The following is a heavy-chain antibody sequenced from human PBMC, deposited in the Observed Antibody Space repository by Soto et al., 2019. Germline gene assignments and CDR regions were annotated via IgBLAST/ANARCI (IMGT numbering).Heavy chain of an antibody. CDR3: ARGPYYDF. CDR2: INHSGST. CDR1: GGSFSGYY. J-gene: IGHJ4*02. V-gene: IGHV4-34*01. Sequence: SETLSLTCAVYGGSFSGYYWSWIRQPPGKGLEWTGEINHSGSTNYNPSLKSRVTISVDTSKNQFSLKLSSVTAADTAVYYCARGPYYDFWGQGTLVTVSS.